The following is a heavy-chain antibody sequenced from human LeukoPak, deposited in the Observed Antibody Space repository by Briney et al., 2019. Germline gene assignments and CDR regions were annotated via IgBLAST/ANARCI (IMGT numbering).Heavy chain of an antibody. CDR2: ISTSSNTM. V-gene: IGHV3-48*02. CDR3: ARRGNAFDI. Sequence: GGSLRLSCAASGFSFSSYNMNWVRQAPGRGLEWISYISTSSNTMYYADSVKGRFTISRDNAKNSLYLRMDSLRDDDTAVYYCARRGNAFDIWGQGTMVTVS. CDR1: GFSFSSYN. J-gene: IGHJ3*02.